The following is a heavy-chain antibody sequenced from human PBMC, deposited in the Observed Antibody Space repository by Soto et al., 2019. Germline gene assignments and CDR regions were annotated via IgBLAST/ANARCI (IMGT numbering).Heavy chain of an antibody. Sequence: QVQLVDSGGGVVQPGRSLRLSCVASGFTFSNYAMYWVRQAPAKGLEWVAVIWYDGTNKNYADSVKGRFTISRDNSKNTLYLQMNSLRVEDTAVYYCSRGRGTAVATPYSWGQGVQVTVSS. CDR2: IWYDGTNK. J-gene: IGHJ4*02. D-gene: IGHD4-17*01. V-gene: IGHV3-33*01. CDR1: GFTFSNYA. CDR3: SRGRGTAVATPYS.